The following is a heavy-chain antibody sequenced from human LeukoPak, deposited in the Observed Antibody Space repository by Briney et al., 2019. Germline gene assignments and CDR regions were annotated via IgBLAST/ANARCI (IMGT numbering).Heavy chain of an antibody. CDR2: IYTSGST. Sequence: SETLSLTCTVSGGSMSSGSYYWNWIRQPAGTGLEWIGRIYTSGSTNYNPSLKSRVTISLDASKKQFSLKLTSVTAADSAVYYRARGNPLDYWGQGTLVTVSS. J-gene: IGHJ4*02. V-gene: IGHV4-61*02. D-gene: IGHD1-14*01. CDR1: GGSMSSGSYY. CDR3: ARGNPLDY.